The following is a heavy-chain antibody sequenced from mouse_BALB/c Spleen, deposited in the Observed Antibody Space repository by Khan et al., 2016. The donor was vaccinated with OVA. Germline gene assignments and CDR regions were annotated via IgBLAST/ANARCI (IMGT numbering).Heavy chain of an antibody. J-gene: IGHJ3*01. D-gene: IGHD1-1*01. CDR3: ARLCYCSYLFAY. CDR2: IDPENGNP. Sequence: VRLQQSGAELVRPGALVKLSCKASGFNIKDYYMNWVKQRPEQGLEWIGWIDPENGNPKYDTKFQGKASITADTSSNTAYLQLSSLTSEDTAVYYCARLCYCSYLFAYWGQGTPVTVSA. CDR1: GFNIKDYY. V-gene: IGHV14-1*02.